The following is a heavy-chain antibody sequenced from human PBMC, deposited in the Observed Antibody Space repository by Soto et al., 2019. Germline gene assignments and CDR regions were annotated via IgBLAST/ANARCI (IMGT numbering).Heavy chain of an antibody. Sequence: QVQLVQSGAEVKKPGSSVKVSCKASGGTFSSYTISWVRQAPGQGLEWMGRIIPILGIANYAQKFQGRVTITADKSTSTAYMELSSLISEDTAVYYCARTGIAAAGRVYFDYWGQVTLVTVSS. J-gene: IGHJ4*02. D-gene: IGHD6-13*01. CDR1: GGTFSSYT. V-gene: IGHV1-69*02. CDR3: ARTGIAAAGRVYFDY. CDR2: IIPILGIA.